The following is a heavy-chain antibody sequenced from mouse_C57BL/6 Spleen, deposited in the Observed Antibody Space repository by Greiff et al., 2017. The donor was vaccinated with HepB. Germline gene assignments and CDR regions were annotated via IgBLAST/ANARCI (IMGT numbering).Heavy chain of an antibody. CDR2: IDPNSGGT. CDR3: AASYGNYEDYAMDY. V-gene: IGHV1-72*01. CDR1: GYTFTSYW. Sequence: QVQLQQSGAELVKPGASVKLSCKASGYTFTSYWMHWVKQRPGRGLEWIGRIDPNSGGTKYNEKFKSKATLTVDKPSSTAYMQLSSLTSEDSAVYYCAASYGNYEDYAMDYWGQGTSVTVSS. J-gene: IGHJ4*01. D-gene: IGHD2-1*01.